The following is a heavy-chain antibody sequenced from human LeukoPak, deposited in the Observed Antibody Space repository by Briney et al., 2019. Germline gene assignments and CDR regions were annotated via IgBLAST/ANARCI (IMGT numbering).Heavy chain of an antibody. J-gene: IGHJ5*02. D-gene: IGHD3-10*01. CDR2: ISSSSSYT. V-gene: IGHV3-11*05. CDR1: GFTFSDYY. CDR3: AREGGYGSGRGWFDP. Sequence: GGSLRLSCAASGFTFSDYYMTWIRQAPGKGLEWVSYISSSSSYTEYADSVKGRFTISRDNAKNSVYLQMNSLRADDTAVYYCAREGGYGSGRGWFDPWGQGTLGTVSS.